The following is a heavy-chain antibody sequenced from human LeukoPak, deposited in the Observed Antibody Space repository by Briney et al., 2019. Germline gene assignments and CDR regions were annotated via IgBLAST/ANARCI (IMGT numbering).Heavy chain of an antibody. CDR3: AKELAPEWLMPSGAFDI. D-gene: IGHD5-24*01. CDR2: MNPNSGNT. CDR1: GYTFTSYD. Sequence: ASVKVSCKASGYTFTSYDINWVRQATGQGLEWMGWMNPNSGNTGYAQKFQGRVTMTRNTSISTAYMELSSLRSEDTAVYYCAKELAPEWLMPSGAFDIWGQGTMVTVSS. V-gene: IGHV1-8*01. J-gene: IGHJ3*02.